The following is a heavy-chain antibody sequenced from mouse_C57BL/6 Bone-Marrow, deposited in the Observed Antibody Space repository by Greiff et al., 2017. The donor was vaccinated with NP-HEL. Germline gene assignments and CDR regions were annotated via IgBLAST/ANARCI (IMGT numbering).Heavy chain of an antibody. CDR3: ARRRITTRYFDV. CDR2: IDPSDSYT. Sequence: QVQLQQPGAELVKPGASVKLSCKASGYTFTSYWMQWVKQRPGQGLEWIGEIDPSDSYTNYNQKFKGKATLTVDTSSSTAYMQLSSLTSEDSAVYYCARRRITTRYFDVWGTGTTVTVSS. J-gene: IGHJ1*03. V-gene: IGHV1-50*01. CDR1: GYTFTSYW. D-gene: IGHD1-1*01.